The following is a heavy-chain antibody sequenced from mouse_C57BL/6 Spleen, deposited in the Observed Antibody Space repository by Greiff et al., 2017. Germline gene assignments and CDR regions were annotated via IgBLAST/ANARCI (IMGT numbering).Heavy chain of an antibody. CDR1: GFTFSDYY. Sequence: EVKLMESEGGLVQPGSSMKLSCTASGFTFSDYYMAWVRQVPEKGLEWVANINYDGSSTYYLDSLKSRFIISRDNAKNILYLQMSSLKSEDTATYYCARERGLFYYGSGYAMDYWGQGTSVTVSS. CDR3: ARERGLFYYGSGYAMDY. J-gene: IGHJ4*01. D-gene: IGHD1-1*01. CDR2: INYDGSST. V-gene: IGHV5-16*01.